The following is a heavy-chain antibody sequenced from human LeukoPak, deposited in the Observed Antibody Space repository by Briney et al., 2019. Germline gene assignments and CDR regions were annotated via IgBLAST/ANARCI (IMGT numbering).Heavy chain of an antibody. V-gene: IGHV3-30*04. CDR3: ERVDSINWYDSRGYFDY. J-gene: IGHJ4*02. Sequence: GGSLRLSCAASGFTFSSYAMHWVRQAPGKGLECVAVRSYDGSNKKYADSVKGRFTISRDNSKNTLYLQMNSLRAEDTAVYYCERVDSINWYDSRGYFDYWGQGTLVTVSS. CDR2: RSYDGSNK. D-gene: IGHD6-13*01. CDR1: GFTFSSYA.